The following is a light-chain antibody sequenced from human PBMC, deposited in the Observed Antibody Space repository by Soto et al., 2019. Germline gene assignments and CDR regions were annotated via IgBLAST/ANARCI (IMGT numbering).Light chain of an antibody. CDR1: SSNIGNNF. J-gene: IGLJ3*02. V-gene: IGLV1-51*01. CDR2: DSN. CDR3: GTCDSSLSSGV. Sequence: QSVLTQPPSVSAAPGQQVSISCSGSSSNIGNNFVSWYQQFPGTAPKLVIYDSNKRPSGIPDRISGSKSGTSATLGITGLQTGDEADYYCGTCDSSLSSGVFGGGTKLTVL.